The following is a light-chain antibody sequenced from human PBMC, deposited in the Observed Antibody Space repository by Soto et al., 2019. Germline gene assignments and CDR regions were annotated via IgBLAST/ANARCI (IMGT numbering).Light chain of an antibody. CDR2: AAS. Sequence: DIQMTQSPSSLSASVGDRVTITCQASQDIRKYLNWYQQKPGKAPKLLIYAASNLEPGVPSRFSGSGSGTDFTFTISSLQPEDISTYYCQQYGTLITVGGRTKVEIK. CDR3: QQYGTLIT. J-gene: IGKJ4*01. V-gene: IGKV1-33*01. CDR1: QDIRKY.